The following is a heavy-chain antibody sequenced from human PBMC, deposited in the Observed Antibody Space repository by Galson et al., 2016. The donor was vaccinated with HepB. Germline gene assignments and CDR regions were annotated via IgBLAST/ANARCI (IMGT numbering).Heavy chain of an antibody. CDR1: GGSVSSSHW. V-gene: IGHV4-4*02. CDR3: VTRRGSGSYPYNWFDP. D-gene: IGHD1-26*01. Sequence: SETLSLTCAVSGGSVSSSHWWSWVRQTPGKGLEWIGEIYESGDTNYNPPLKSRVTLSMDKSKNQLSLKLSSVTAADTAVYYCVTRRGSGSYPYNWFDPWGQGTLVIVSS. CDR2: IYESGDT. J-gene: IGHJ5*02.